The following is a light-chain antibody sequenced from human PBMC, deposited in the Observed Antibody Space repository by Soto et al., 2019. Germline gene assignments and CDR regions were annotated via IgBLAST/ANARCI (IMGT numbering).Light chain of an antibody. CDR1: QSVLYSSNNKNH. CDR3: QQYYNTPLT. Sequence: DIVMTQSPDSLAVSLGERATINCKSSQSVLYSSNNKNHLAWYQQKSGQPPKLLIYWASTRESGVPDRFSGSGSGTDFTLTISSLQAEDVAVYYCQQYYNTPLTFGPGTKVDIK. J-gene: IGKJ3*01. V-gene: IGKV4-1*01. CDR2: WAS.